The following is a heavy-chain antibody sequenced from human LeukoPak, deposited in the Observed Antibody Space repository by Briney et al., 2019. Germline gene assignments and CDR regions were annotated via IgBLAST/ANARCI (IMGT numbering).Heavy chain of an antibody. J-gene: IGHJ4*02. CDR3: ARVEVGYYFDY. D-gene: IGHD2-15*01. CDR1: GFTVSGNY. V-gene: IGHV3-66*01. CDR2: IYSGGST. Sequence: GGSLRLPCAASGFTVSGNYMSWVRQAPGKGLEWVSVIYSGGSTYYADSVKGRFTISRDNSKNTLYLQMNSLRAEDTAAYYCARVEVGYYFDYWGQGTLVTVSS.